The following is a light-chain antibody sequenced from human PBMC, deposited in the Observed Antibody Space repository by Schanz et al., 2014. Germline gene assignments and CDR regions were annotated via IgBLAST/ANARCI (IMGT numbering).Light chain of an antibody. V-gene: IGLV2-11*01. CDR1: SSDVGAYDY. Sequence: QSALTQPRSVSGSPGQSVTISCTGTSSDVGAYDYVSWYQQHPGKAPKLMIYGVSHRPSGVPDRFSGSKSGNTASLTISGLQADDEADYYCSSFTTSSAPGVFGGGTKLTVL. J-gene: IGLJ3*02. CDR2: GVS. CDR3: SSFTTSSAPGV.